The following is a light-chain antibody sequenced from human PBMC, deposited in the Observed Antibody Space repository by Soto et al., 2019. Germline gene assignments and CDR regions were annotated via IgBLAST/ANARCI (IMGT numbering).Light chain of an antibody. V-gene: IGKV1-9*01. CDR3: QQLNSYPPGT. CDR2: AAS. CDR1: QGISSY. Sequence: IPLTQSPSSLSASVGDRVTITCRASQGISSYLAWYQQKPGKAPKLLIYAASTLQSGVPSRFSGSGSGTDFTLTISSLQPEDFATYYCQQLNSYPPGTFGQGTKLEI. J-gene: IGKJ2*01.